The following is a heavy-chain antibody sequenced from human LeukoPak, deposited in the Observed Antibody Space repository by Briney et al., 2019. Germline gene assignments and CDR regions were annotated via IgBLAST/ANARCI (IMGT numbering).Heavy chain of an antibody. Sequence: ASVKVSCKASGYTFTSYGISWVRQAPGQGLEWMGWISAYNGNTNYAQKLQGRVTMTTDTSTSTAYMELRSLRSDDTAVYYCARDGWMGGSGSYLGVSVYWGQGTLVTVSS. V-gene: IGHV1-18*04. CDR3: ARDGWMGGSGSYLGVSVY. D-gene: IGHD3-10*01. CDR2: ISAYNGNT. J-gene: IGHJ4*02. CDR1: GYTFTSYG.